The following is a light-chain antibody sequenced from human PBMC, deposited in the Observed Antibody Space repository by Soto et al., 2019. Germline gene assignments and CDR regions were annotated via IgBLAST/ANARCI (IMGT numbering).Light chain of an antibody. CDR3: QHYKAFSPWT. J-gene: IGKJ1*01. CDR2: DAS. Sequence: DIQMTQSPSALSASVGDRVTITCRASQNISSCLAWYQQKPGKAPKSLIYDASSLESGVSSRLSGSGSGTEFSLTISNLQPDDSATYYCQHYKAFSPWTFGQGTKVDIK. V-gene: IGKV1-5*01. CDR1: QNISSC.